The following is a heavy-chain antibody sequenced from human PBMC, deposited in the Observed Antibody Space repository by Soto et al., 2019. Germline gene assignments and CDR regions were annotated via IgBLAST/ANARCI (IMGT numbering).Heavy chain of an antibody. Sequence: GGSLRLSCEASGLIVNNNFMNWVRQAPGRGLEWVSVINPEGRTYYADSVKDRFTISRDTSKNTLYLQMNSLRVEDTAVHYCARDTPRPLSFDPWGPGTQVTVSS. CDR3: ARDTPRPLSFDP. J-gene: IGHJ5*02. CDR1: GLIVNNNF. V-gene: IGHV3-66*01. CDR2: INPEGRT.